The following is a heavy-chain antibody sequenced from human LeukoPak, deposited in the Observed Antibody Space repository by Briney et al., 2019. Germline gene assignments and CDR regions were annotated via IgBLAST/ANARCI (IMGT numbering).Heavy chain of an antibody. CDR1: GGSVTSGGFY. CDR2: IYYTGNT. D-gene: IGHD3-10*01. Sequence: PSETLSLTCSVSGGSVTSGGFYWGWLRQPPGKGPEWIATIYYTGNTYYNPSLKSRTTISIDTSKNQFPLRLTSVTATDTAVYTCARHSVSGSESRPFDPWGQGTLVSVSS. J-gene: IGHJ5*02. CDR3: ARHSVSGSESRPFDP. V-gene: IGHV4-39*01.